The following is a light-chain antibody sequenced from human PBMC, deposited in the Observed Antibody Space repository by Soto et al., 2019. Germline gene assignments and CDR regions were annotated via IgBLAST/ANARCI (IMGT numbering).Light chain of an antibody. Sequence: QSVLTQPPSASGTPGQRVTISCSGSSSNIGSNFVYWYQQLPGMAPKVLIYRNSRRPSGVPDRISGSKSGTSASLAISGLRSEDEADYYCAAWDDSLSAVVFGEGTKVTVL. V-gene: IGLV1-47*01. CDR3: AAWDDSLSAVV. J-gene: IGLJ2*01. CDR1: SSNIGSNF. CDR2: RNS.